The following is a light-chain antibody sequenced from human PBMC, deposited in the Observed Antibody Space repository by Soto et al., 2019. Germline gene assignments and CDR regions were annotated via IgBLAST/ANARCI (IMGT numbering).Light chain of an antibody. V-gene: IGKV3-15*01. J-gene: IGKJ2*01. Sequence: EIMMTQSPATLSVSPGERATLSCRASQSVSSNLAWYQQKAGQAPRLLIYGASTRATGIPARFSGSGSGTEFTLTISSMQSEDCAVYYCQQYNNWPPYTFGKGTKLEIK. CDR1: QSVSSN. CDR2: GAS. CDR3: QQYNNWPPYT.